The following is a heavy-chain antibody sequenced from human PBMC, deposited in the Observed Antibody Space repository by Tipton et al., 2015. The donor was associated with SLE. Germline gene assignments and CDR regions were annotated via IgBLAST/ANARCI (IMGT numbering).Heavy chain of an antibody. V-gene: IGHV4-59*12. J-gene: IGHJ6*02. Sequence: TLSLTCTVSGGSIKSYYWTWIRQPPGMGLEWIGYIYHTGTTKYNPSLKSRVTISLDTSKSQFSLKLTSVTAADTAVYYCAREGDGSANYFFYGVNLWGQGTTVTVSS. D-gene: IGHD5-24*01. CDR2: IYHTGTT. CDR1: GGSIKSYY. CDR3: AREGDGSANYFFYGVNL.